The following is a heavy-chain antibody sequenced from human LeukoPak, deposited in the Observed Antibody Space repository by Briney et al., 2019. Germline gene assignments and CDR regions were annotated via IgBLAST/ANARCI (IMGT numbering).Heavy chain of an antibody. D-gene: IGHD2-2*03. V-gene: IGHV1-18*01. CDR1: GYTFTSYG. CDR2: ISAYNGNT. CDR3: ASGYCSSTSCYLFGYFQH. J-gene: IGHJ1*01. Sequence: ASVKVSCKASGYTFTSYGISWVRQAPGQGLEWMGWISAYNGNTNYAQKLQGRVTMTTDTSTSTAYMELRSLRSDDTAVYYCASGYCSSTSCYLFGYFQHWGQGTLVTVSS.